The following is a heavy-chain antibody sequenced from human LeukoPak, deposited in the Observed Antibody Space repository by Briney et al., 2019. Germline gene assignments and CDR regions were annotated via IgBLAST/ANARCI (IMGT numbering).Heavy chain of an antibody. CDR2: ISSSGSTI. CDR1: GFIFSSYA. CDR3: ARDGYSLYCFDY. J-gene: IGHJ4*02. Sequence: GGSLRLSCAASGFIFSSYAMNWVRQAPGKGLEWVSYISSSGSTIYYADSVKGRFTISRDNAKNSLYLQMNNLRAEDTAVYYCARDGYSLYCFDYWGQGTLVTVSS. V-gene: IGHV3-48*03. D-gene: IGHD5-18*01.